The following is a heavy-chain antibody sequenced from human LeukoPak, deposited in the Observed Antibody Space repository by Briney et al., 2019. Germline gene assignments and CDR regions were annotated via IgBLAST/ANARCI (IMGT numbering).Heavy chain of an antibody. CDR1: GSTSSRVD. D-gene: IGHD2-2*01. J-gene: IGHJ4*02. Sequence: RGSPRPSPAVPGSTSSRVDTSGGCQAPGKGLEWVSYISRSSAIYYADSVKGRFTISRANAKNSLYLQMNSLRAEDTPVSYCTRVGTRWFLDYWGQGTLVTVSS. CDR3: TRVGTRWFLDY. CDR2: ISRSSAI. V-gene: IGHV3-48*03.